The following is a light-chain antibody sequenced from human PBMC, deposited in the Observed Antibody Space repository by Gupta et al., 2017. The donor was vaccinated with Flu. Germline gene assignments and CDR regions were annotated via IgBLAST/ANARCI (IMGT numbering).Light chain of an antibody. CDR2: EVS. Sequence: QSALPQPPSASRSPGQSVPISRTGTSSDVGGYNYVSWYQQHPVKAPKLRIYEVSKRPSGVPDRYSGARSGNTDSLTVSGLQAEDEADEYCSSNAGSNDVVYGGGTKLTVL. CDR1: SSDVGGYNY. CDR3: SSNAGSNDVV. V-gene: IGLV2-8*01. J-gene: IGLJ2*01.